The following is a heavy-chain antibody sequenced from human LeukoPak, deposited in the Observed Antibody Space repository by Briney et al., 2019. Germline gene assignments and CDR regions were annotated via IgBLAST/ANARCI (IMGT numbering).Heavy chain of an antibody. D-gene: IGHD3-22*01. CDR2: ISRSGSTI. CDR1: GFTFSDYY. Sequence: GGSLRLSCAASGFTFSDYYMSWIRQAPGKGLEGVSSISRSGSTIYYADSVKGRFTISRDNAKNSLYLQMNSLRAEDTAVYYCARDDFSGYPDYWGQGTLVTVSS. V-gene: IGHV3-11*04. CDR3: ARDDFSGYPDY. J-gene: IGHJ4*02.